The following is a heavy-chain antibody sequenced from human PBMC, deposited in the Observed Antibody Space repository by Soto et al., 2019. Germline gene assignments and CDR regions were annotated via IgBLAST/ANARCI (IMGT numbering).Heavy chain of an antibody. CDR1: GFPFSSYS. V-gene: IGHV3-21*01. Sequence: PGGSLRLSCAASGFPFSSYSMNWVRQAPGKGLEWVSSIGSSSSYIYYADSVKGRFTISRDNAKNSLYLQMNSLRAEDTAVYYCARDPVIAMIVVVPEKFGMDVWGQGTTVTVSS. J-gene: IGHJ6*02. CDR2: IGSSSSYI. CDR3: ARDPVIAMIVVVPEKFGMDV. D-gene: IGHD3-22*01.